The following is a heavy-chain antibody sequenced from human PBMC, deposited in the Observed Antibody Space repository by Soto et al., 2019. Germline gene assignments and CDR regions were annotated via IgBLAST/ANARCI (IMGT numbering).Heavy chain of an antibody. Sequence: QVQLVQSGAEVKKPGASVKVSCKASGYTFTGYYLHWVRQAPGQGLEWMGWINPNSGGTNYAQNFKGWVTMTRDTSSSTPYMELSRLRSDDTAVYDCATYDFWSGFGGYWGQGTLVTVSS. V-gene: IGHV1-2*04. CDR3: ATYDFWSGFGGY. CDR2: INPNSGGT. CDR1: GYTFTGYY. J-gene: IGHJ4*02. D-gene: IGHD3-3*01.